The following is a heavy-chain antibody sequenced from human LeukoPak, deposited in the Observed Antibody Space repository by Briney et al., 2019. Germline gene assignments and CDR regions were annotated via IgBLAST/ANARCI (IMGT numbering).Heavy chain of an antibody. CDR3: AAYSSGWFADFDY. CDR1: GGSISSYY. CDR2: IYYSRST. D-gene: IGHD6-19*01. V-gene: IGHV4-59*01. J-gene: IGHJ4*02. Sequence: SETLSLTCTVSGGSISSYYWSWIRQPPGKGLEWIGYIYYSRSTNYNPSLKSRVTISVDTSKNHFSLKLSSVTAADTAVYYCAAYSSGWFADFDYWGQGTLVTVSS.